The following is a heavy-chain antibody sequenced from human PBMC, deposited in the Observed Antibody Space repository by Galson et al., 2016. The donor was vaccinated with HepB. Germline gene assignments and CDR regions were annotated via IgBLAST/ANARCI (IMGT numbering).Heavy chain of an antibody. CDR2: VYHTGKP. J-gene: IGHJ4*02. D-gene: IGHD1-26*01. Sequence: SETLSLTCIVSGASVTSGDYFWSWIRQPPGKGLEWFGYVYHTGKPHYNASLQSRVTISLDTSKNQFSLNLASATAADTAVYYCARARPPYAGRYFDLWGQGAMVTVSS. CDR1: GASVTSGDYF. CDR3: ARARPPYAGRYFDL. V-gene: IGHV4-61*08.